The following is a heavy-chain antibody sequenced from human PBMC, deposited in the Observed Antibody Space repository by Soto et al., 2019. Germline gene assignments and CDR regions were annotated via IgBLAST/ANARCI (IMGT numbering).Heavy chain of an antibody. CDR2: IFSSGTT. CDR1: GDSISSGNKY. J-gene: IGHJ6*02. D-gene: IGHD3-16*01. Sequence: SETLSLTCTVSGDSISSGNKYWSWIRQAPGKGLEWIGYIFSSGTTYYNPSLKSRLTMSLDTSQNQFSLRLASVTDADSAVYYCARVPSPFDYYYAMDVWRQGTTVTVS. V-gene: IGHV4-30-4*01. CDR3: ARVPSPFDYYYAMDV.